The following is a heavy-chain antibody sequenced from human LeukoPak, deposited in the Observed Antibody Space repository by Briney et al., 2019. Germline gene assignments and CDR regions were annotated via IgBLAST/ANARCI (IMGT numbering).Heavy chain of an antibody. CDR3: ARGGGRFLEWLVSWAYCFDY. D-gene: IGHD3-3*01. J-gene: IGHJ4*02. Sequence: GGSLRLSCAASGFTFSSYGMHWVRQAPGKGLEWVAVISYDGSNKYYADSVKGRFTISRDNSKNTLYLQMNSLRAEDTAVYYCARGGGRFLEWLVSWAYCFDYWGQGTLVTVSS. V-gene: IGHV3-30*03. CDR1: GFTFSSYG. CDR2: ISYDGSNK.